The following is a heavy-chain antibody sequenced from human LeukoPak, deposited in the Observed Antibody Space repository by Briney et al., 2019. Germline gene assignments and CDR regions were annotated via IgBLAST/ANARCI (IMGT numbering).Heavy chain of an antibody. V-gene: IGHV3-30-3*01. D-gene: IGHD3-3*02. CDR3: ARNRLAVRTASDAFDI. Sequence: ARSLRLSCAASGFTFSGYAIHWVRQAPGKGLEWVAVISSNGSNKYYADSVKGRFTISRDNSKNTLYLQMNSLRAEDTAVYYCARNRLAVRTASDAFDIWGQGTMVTVSS. CDR2: ISSNGSNK. J-gene: IGHJ3*02. CDR1: GFTFSGYA.